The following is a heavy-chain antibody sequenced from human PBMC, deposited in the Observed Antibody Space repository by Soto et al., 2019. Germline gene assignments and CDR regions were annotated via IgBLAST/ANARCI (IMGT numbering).Heavy chain of an antibody. Sequence: GGSLRLSCTASGLTFSAYATTWHSWVRQAPGKGLEWVSTISDSAGSTYYADSVKGRFTFSRDNSKTTLYLQMNSLRAEDTAVYFCTCGGVSVMDVWGQGTTVTVLL. CDR3: TCGGVSVMDV. CDR2: ISDSAGST. D-gene: IGHD3-16*01. CDR1: GLTFSAYA. J-gene: IGHJ6*02. V-gene: IGHV3-23*01.